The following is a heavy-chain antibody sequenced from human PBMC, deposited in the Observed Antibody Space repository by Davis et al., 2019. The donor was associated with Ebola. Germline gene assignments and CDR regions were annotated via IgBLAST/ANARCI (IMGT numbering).Heavy chain of an antibody. CDR1: GFTVKSNY. J-gene: IGHJ4*02. CDR3: AGPGGYLVHY. V-gene: IGHV3-53*01. D-gene: IGHD3-22*01. CDR2: LRAADDS. Sequence: GESLKISCAASGFTVKSNYFHWVRQAPGRGLEWVSVLRAADDSYYADSVKGRFTISRDNSQNMVYLQMNSLRAEDTGIYYCAGPGGYLVHYWGRGTQVTVSS.